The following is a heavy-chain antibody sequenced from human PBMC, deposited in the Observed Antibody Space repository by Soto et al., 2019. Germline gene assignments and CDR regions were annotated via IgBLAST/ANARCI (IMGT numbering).Heavy chain of an antibody. CDR1: GFTFSSYA. Sequence: PGGSLRLSCAASGFTFSSYAMSWVRQAPGKGLEWVSAISGSGGSTYYADSVKGRFTISRDNSKNTLYLQMNSLRAEDTAVYYCAKDNWPSLRGDWFDPWGQGTLVTVSS. CDR2: ISGSGGST. CDR3: AKDNWPSLRGDWFDP. J-gene: IGHJ5*02. V-gene: IGHV3-23*01. D-gene: IGHD1-20*01.